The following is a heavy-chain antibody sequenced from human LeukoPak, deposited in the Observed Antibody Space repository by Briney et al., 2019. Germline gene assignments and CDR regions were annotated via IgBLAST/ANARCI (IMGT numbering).Heavy chain of an antibody. V-gene: IGHV4-39*01. Sequence: SETLSLTCTVSGGSISSSSYYWGWIRQPPGKGLEWIGSIYYSGSTYYNPSLKSRVAISVDTSKNQFSLKLSSVTAADTAVYYCARHERGPDESFDYWGQGTLVTVSS. CDR3: ARHERGPDESFDY. J-gene: IGHJ4*02. CDR1: GGSISSSSYY. D-gene: IGHD3-10*01. CDR2: IYYSGST.